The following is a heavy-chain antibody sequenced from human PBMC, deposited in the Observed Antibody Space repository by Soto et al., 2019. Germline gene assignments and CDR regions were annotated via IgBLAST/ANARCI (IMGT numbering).Heavy chain of an antibody. J-gene: IGHJ6*02. CDR1: GFTFWDFA. CDR3: ARWGSGTNFYYHYAMDV. V-gene: IGHV3-23*01. CDR2: VNDRGGST. D-gene: IGHD3-16*01. Sequence: EVQLLESGGGLVQPGGSLRLSCSTSGFTFWDFAMAWVRQGPGKGLEWVSTVNDRGGSTYYADSVKGRFTISRDDSENTRHLQMSSLRTDDTAMYYCARWGSGTNFYYHYAMDVWGQGTTVTVSS.